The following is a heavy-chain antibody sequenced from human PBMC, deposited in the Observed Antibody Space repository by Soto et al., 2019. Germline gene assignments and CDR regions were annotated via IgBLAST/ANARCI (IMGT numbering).Heavy chain of an antibody. CDR3: AKVNVPGIAAAGTFDNSFDI. D-gene: IGHD6-13*01. Sequence: GGSLRLSCAASGFTFSSYAMSWVRQAPGKGLEWVSAISGSGGSTYYADSVKGRFTISRDNSKNTLYLQMNSLIAEDTAVYYCAKVNVPGIAAAGTFDNSFDIWGQGTMVTVSS. J-gene: IGHJ3*02. CDR1: GFTFSSYA. CDR2: ISGSGGST. V-gene: IGHV3-23*01.